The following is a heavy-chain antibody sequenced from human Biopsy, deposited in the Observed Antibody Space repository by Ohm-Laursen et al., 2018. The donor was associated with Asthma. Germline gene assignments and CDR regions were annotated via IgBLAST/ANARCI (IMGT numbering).Heavy chain of an antibody. J-gene: IGHJ6*02. Sequence: SSVKVSCKTSGYTFNSAGITWVRQAPGQGLEWMGWISVYNGNTKVAQKLQDRVTMITDTSTSTAYMELRSLRSDDTTVYFCARAVDYSHYYGIDVWGQGTTVTVS. V-gene: IGHV1-18*01. CDR2: ISVYNGNT. CDR3: ARAVDYSHYYGIDV. CDR1: GYTFNSAG. D-gene: IGHD3-10*01.